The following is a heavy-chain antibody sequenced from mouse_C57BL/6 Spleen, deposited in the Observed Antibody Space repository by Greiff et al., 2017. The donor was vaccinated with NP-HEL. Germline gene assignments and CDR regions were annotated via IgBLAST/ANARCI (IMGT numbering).Heavy chain of an antibody. V-gene: IGHV1-22*01. D-gene: IGHD2-5*01. CDR3: AHYSNFLYYFDY. Sequence: EVQLQQSGPELVKPGASVKMSCKASGYTFTDYNMHWVKQSHGKSLEWIGYINPNNGGTSYNQKFKGKATLTVNKSSSTAYMELRSLTSEDSAVYYCAHYSNFLYYFDYWGQGTTLTVSS. CDR2: INPNNGGT. CDR1: GYTFTDYN. J-gene: IGHJ2*01.